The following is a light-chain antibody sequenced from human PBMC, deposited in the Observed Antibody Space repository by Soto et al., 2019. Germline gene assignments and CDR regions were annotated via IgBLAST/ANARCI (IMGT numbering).Light chain of an antibody. CDR3: MQALQTPLT. J-gene: IGKJ5*01. CDR1: RIFLHSNGYNY. V-gene: IGKV2-28*01. Sequence: DIEITQYPLSLDVTSVSPASISCKSSRIFLHSNGYNYLDWYLQKPGQSPQLLIYLVSNRASGVPERFSGSGSGTEFTLNISRVEAEDVGLYYCMQALQTPLTFGQGTKLEIK. CDR2: LVS.